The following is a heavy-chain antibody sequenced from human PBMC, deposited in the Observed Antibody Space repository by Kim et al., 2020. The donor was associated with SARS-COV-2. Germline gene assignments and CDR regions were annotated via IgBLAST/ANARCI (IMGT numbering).Heavy chain of an antibody. CDR2: IYTSGST. V-gene: IGHV4-61*02. CDR3: ASSWVYGGNHVDY. Sequence: SETLSLTCTVSGGSISSGSYYWSWIRQPAGKGLEWIGRIYTSGSTNYNPSLKSRVTISVDTSKNQFSLKLSSVTAADTAVYYCASSWVYGGNHVDYWGQGTLVTVSS. D-gene: IGHD4-17*01. CDR1: GGSISSGSYY. J-gene: IGHJ4*02.